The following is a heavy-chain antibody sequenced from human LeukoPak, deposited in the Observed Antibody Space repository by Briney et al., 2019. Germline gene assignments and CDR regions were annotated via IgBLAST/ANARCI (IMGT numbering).Heavy chain of an antibody. J-gene: IGHJ6*03. V-gene: IGHV2-70*11. CDR2: IDCDDDK. CDR3: ARGYSYYDSSGYYYVTFDYYYYMDV. D-gene: IGHD3-22*01. CDR1: GFSFSTSGMC. Sequence: SGPALVKPTQTLTLTCTFSGFSFSTSGMCVSWIRQPPVKALEWLARIDCDDDKYYSTPLKSRLTNSNATSKNQVVLTITNMDPVDTATYYCARGYSYYDSSGYYYVTFDYYYYMDVWGKGTTVTVSS.